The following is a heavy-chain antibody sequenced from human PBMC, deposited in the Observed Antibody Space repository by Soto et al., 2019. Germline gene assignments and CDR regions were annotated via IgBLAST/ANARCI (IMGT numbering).Heavy chain of an antibody. CDR1: GFTFSSYG. Sequence: QVQLVESGGGVVQPGRSLRLSCAASGFTFSSYGMHWVRQAPGKGLEWVAGMSNDGTNKYYTDSVKGRFTISRDTXNNTLYLQMNSLRAEDTAVYYCAKGKYSTSSTFDYWGQGTLVIVFS. J-gene: IGHJ4*02. D-gene: IGHD6-6*01. CDR3: AKGKYSTSSTFDY. CDR2: MSNDGTNK. V-gene: IGHV3-30*18.